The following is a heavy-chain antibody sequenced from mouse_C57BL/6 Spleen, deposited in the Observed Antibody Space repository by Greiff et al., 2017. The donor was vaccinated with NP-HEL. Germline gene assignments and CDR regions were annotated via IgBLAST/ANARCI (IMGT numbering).Heavy chain of an antibody. CDR1: GYTFTSYW. J-gene: IGHJ4*01. V-gene: IGHV1-50*01. CDR3: ARPDSSGHAMDY. CDR2: IDPSDSYT. D-gene: IGHD3-2*02. Sequence: VQLQQPGAELVKPGASVKLSCKASGYTFTSYWMQWVKQRPGPGLEWIGEIDPSDSYTNYNQKFKGKATLTVDTSYSTAYMQISSLTSEDSAVYYGARPDSSGHAMDYWGQGTSVTVSS.